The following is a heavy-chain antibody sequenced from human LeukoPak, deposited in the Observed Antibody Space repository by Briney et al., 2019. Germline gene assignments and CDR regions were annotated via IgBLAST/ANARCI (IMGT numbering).Heavy chain of an antibody. CDR3: ARGLAAAGNGGWFDP. CDR2: IYTSGST. Sequence: NPPETLSLTCTVPGGSISSYYWSWIRQPAGKGLEWIGRIYTSGSTNYNPSLKSRVTMSVDTSKNQFSLKLSSVTAADTAVYYCARGLAAAGNGGWFDPWGQGTLVTVSS. J-gene: IGHJ5*02. CDR1: GGSISSYY. D-gene: IGHD6-13*01. V-gene: IGHV4-4*07.